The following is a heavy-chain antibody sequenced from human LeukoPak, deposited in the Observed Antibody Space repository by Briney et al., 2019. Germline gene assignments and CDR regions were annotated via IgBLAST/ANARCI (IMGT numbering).Heavy chain of an antibody. CDR2: IYTSGST. CDR1: GGSISSYY. CDR3: ARLKAARYYFDY. Sequence: SQTLSLTCTVSGGSISSYYWSWIRQPAGKGLEWIGRIYTSGSTNYNPSLKSQVTMSVDTSKNQFSLKLSSVTAADTAVYYCARLKAARYYFDYWGQGTLVTVSS. V-gene: IGHV4-4*07. J-gene: IGHJ4*02. D-gene: IGHD2-15*01.